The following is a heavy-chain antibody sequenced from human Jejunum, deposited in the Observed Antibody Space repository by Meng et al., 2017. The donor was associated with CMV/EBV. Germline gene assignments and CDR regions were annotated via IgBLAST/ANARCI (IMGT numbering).Heavy chain of an antibody. CDR2: INTHTRNP. D-gene: IGHD3-22*01. CDR3: ARGGPYPDSSGFHWYFDL. CDR1: GYTFINYA. V-gene: IGHV7-4-1*02. J-gene: IGHJ2*01. Sequence: QVQLVQSGAEVKKLGALLPVSCKASGYTFINYAINWVRQAPGQGLEWMGWINTHTRNPTYGQGFTGRFVLSSDTSVSTANLQISSLKAEDTAVYYCARGGPYPDSSGFHWYFDLWGRGTLVTVSS.